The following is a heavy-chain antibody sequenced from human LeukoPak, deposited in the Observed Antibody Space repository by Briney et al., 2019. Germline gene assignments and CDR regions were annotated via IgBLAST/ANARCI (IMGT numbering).Heavy chain of an antibody. D-gene: IGHD1-20*01. CDR2: IYWDDDK. V-gene: IGHV2-5*02. CDR1: GFSLSTSGVG. J-gene: IGHJ3*02. Sequence: SGPTLVEPTQTLTLTCTFSGFSLSTSGVGVGWVRQPPGKALERLAFIYWDDDKRYSPSLRSRLSISKDTSKNQVVLRMTNMDPVDTATYFCANRRAYGGNWNSGAFDIWGQGTLVSVSS. CDR3: ANRRAYGGNWNSGAFDI.